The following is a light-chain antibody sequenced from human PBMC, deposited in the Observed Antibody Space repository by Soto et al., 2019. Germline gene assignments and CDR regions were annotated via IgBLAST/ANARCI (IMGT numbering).Light chain of an antibody. J-gene: IGLJ2*01. Sequence: QFALTQPRSVSGSPGQSVTISCTGTSYDVGGYNYVSWYQHHPGKAPKLMIYDVTKRPSGVPDRFSGSKSGNTASLTISGLQAEDEADYYCCSYAGSYTVVFGGGTKLTAL. CDR3: CSYAGSYTVV. CDR1: SYDVGGYNY. CDR2: DVT. V-gene: IGLV2-11*01.